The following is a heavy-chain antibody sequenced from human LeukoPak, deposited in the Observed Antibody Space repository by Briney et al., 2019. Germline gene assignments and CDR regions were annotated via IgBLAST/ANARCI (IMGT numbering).Heavy chain of an antibody. Sequence: SETLSLTCAVYGGSFSSYYWSWIRQPPGKGLEWIGSIYYSGSTYYNPSLKSRVTISVDTSKNQFSLKLSSVTAADTAVYYCARHERGFGSSGYYYYFDYWGQGTLVTVSS. CDR3: ARHERGFGSSGYYYYFDY. CDR2: IYYSGST. CDR1: GGSFSSYY. J-gene: IGHJ4*02. V-gene: IGHV4-39*01. D-gene: IGHD3-22*01.